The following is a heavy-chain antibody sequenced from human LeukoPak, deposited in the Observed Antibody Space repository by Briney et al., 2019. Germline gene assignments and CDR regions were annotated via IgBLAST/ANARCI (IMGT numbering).Heavy chain of an antibody. J-gene: IGHJ6*02. Sequence: GGSLRLSCTASGFTFGSCAMSWVRQAPGKGLEWVSSISGGSEDTYYADSVKGRFTISRDNSKSTLYLQMNSLRAEDTAVYYCARTIAQYSNSWLYFYYGLDVWGQGTTVTVSS. D-gene: IGHD6-13*01. CDR3: ARTIAQYSNSWLYFYYGLDV. CDR1: GFTFGSCA. V-gene: IGHV3-23*01. CDR2: ISGGSEDT.